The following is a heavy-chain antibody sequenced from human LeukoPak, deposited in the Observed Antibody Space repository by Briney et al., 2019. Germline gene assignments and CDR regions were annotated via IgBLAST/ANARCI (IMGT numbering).Heavy chain of an antibody. V-gene: IGHV5-51*01. CDR1: GYIFTNHW. Sequence: GESLKISCKASGYIFTNHWIGWVRQMPGKGLEWMGVIYPGDSDTRYSPSFQGQVTISADKSISTAYLQWSSLKASDTAMYYCARLYIGSFDDWRQGTLVTVSS. D-gene: IGHD1-26*01. CDR2: IYPGDSDT. J-gene: IGHJ4*02. CDR3: ARLYIGSFDD.